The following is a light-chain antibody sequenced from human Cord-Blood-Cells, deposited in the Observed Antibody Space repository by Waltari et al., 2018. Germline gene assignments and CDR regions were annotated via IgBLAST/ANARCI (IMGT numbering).Light chain of an antibody. CDR1: KLGDKY. V-gene: IGLV3-1*01. CDR2: QDS. CDR3: QAWDSRTAV. Sequence: SYELTQPPSVSVSPGQTASITCSGDKLGDKYACWYQQKPGQSPVLVIYQDSKRPSGIPARLSRSNAGNTATLTISGTHAMDAADYYCQAWDSRTAVFGGGTKLTVL. J-gene: IGLJ2*01.